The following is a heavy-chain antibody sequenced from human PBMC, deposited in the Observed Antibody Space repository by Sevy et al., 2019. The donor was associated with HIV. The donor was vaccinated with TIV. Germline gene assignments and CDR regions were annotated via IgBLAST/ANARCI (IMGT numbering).Heavy chain of an antibody. CDR2: ISYDGKRT. CDR1: EFRFSDFA. CDR3: ASSGLLWFGELLTR. D-gene: IGHD3-10*01. Sequence: GGSLRLSCAASEFRFSDFAMHWVRQAPGKGLEWVAFISYDGKRTKYADSVKGRFTISRDNSKNTLYLQMNSLRAEDTAVYYCASSGLLWFGELLTRWGQGTLVTVSS. V-gene: IGHV3-30*14. J-gene: IGHJ4*02.